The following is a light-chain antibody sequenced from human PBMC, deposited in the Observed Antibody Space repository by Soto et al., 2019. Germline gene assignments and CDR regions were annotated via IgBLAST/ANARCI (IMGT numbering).Light chain of an antibody. V-gene: IGLV2-11*01. Sequence: QSALTQPRSVSGSPGQSVTISCTGTSSDVGGYNYVSWYQQHPGKAPKLMIYDVSKRPSGVPDRFSGSSSGTTVTLTISGVQAEDEAYYYCQSSDSSGRYPYVFGTGTKVTVL. CDR1: SSDVGGYNY. CDR3: QSSDSSGRYPYV. J-gene: IGLJ1*01. CDR2: DVS.